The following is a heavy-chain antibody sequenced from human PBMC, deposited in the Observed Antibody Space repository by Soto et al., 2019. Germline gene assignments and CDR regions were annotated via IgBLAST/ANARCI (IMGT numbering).Heavy chain of an antibody. J-gene: IGHJ5*02. CDR3: ARDLKYRSGWRETWFDP. V-gene: IGHV1-46*01. CDR1: GYTFTSYY. D-gene: IGHD6-19*01. Sequence: ASVKVSCKASGYTFTSYYMHWVRQAPGQGLEWMGIINPSGGGTSYAQKFQGRVTMTSDTSTSTVYMELSSLRSDDTAVYYCARDLKYRSGWRETWFDPWGQGTLVIVS. CDR2: INPSGGGT.